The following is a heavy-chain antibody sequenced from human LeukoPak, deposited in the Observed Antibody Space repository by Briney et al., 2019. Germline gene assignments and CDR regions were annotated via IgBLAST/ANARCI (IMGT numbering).Heavy chain of an antibody. CDR3: ARALSGWYLDY. Sequence: GGSLRLSCAASGFTVSSNYMSWVRQAPGKGLEWVSVIYSGGSTYYADSVKGRFTISRDNSRNTLYLQMNSLGAEDTAVYYCARALSGWYLDYWGQGTLVTVSS. J-gene: IGHJ4*02. D-gene: IGHD6-19*01. CDR2: IYSGGST. V-gene: IGHV3-53*01. CDR1: GFTVSSNY.